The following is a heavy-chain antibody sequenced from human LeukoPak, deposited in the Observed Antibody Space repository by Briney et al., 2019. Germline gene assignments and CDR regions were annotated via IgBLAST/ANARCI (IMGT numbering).Heavy chain of an antibody. Sequence: PGGSLRLSCAASGFTFSSYSMNWVRQAPGKGLEWVSSISSSSSYIYYADSVKGRFTISRDNAKKSLYLQMNSLRAEDTGVYYCAREGKIIEDDAFDIWGQGTMVTVSS. CDR1: GFTFSSYS. D-gene: IGHD2/OR15-2a*01. CDR2: ISSSSSYI. V-gene: IGHV3-21*01. J-gene: IGHJ3*02. CDR3: AREGKIIEDDAFDI.